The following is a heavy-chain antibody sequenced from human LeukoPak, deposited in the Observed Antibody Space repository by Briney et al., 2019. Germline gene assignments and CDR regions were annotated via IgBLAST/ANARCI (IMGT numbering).Heavy chain of an antibody. V-gene: IGHV3-48*02. CDR3: ARLVGSRSCSGGTCYSDY. CDR2: ISITSKTI. Sequence: GRSLRLSCAGSGFTFSSDDMSWVRQPPGKGLEWVSYISITSKTIKYADSVKGRFTISRDNAKNSLYLQMNSLRDEDTAVYYCARLVGSRSCSGGTCYSDYWGQGTLVAVSS. J-gene: IGHJ4*02. CDR1: GFTFSSDD. D-gene: IGHD2-15*01.